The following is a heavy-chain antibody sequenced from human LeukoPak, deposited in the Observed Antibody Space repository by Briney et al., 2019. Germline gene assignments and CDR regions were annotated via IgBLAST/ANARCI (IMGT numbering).Heavy chain of an antibody. D-gene: IGHD1-26*01. CDR3: AKGRYSGSYQGDYFDY. V-gene: IGHV3-23*01. J-gene: IGHJ4*02. CDR2: ISGSGGST. Sequence: PGGSLRLSCVASGFTFNAFDMHWVRQAPGKGLEWVSGISGSGGSTYYADSVKGRFTISRDNSKNTLYLQMNSLRAEDTAVYYCAKGRYSGSYQGDYFDYWGQGTLVTVSS. CDR1: GFTFNAFD.